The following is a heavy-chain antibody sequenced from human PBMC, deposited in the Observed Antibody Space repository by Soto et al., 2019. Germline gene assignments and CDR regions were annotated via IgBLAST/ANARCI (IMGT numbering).Heavy chain of an antibody. CDR2: ITGSGSNT. CDR3: AKDRIAGTRAFDI. D-gene: IGHD1-7*01. V-gene: IGHV3-23*01. J-gene: IGHJ3*02. CDR1: GFTFSSYA. Sequence: PGGSLRLSCAASGFTFSSYAMSWVRQAPGKGLEWVSGITGSGSNTYYPDSAKGRFTISRDNSKNTVYLQMNSLGGEDTALYYCAKDRIAGTRAFDIWGQGTMVTVSS.